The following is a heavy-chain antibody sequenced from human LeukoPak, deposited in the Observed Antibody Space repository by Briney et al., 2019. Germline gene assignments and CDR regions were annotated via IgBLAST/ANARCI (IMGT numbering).Heavy chain of an antibody. D-gene: IGHD6-19*01. CDR3: ARWSYSGWAFDY. Sequence: SETLSLTCTVSGGTISSYYWNWIRQPPGKGLEWIGYIHDSGSTKYNPSLKSRVTISVDTSKNQFSLKLSSVTAADTAVYYCARWSYSGWAFDYWGQGTLVTVSS. J-gene: IGHJ4*02. V-gene: IGHV4-59*08. CDR1: GGTISSYY. CDR2: IHDSGST.